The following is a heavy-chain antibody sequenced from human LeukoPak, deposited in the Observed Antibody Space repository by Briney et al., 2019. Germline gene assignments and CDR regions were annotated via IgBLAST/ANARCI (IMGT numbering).Heavy chain of an antibody. CDR1: GFTFTTYW. D-gene: IGHD2-15*01. J-gene: IGHJ2*01. CDR2: IKQDGSEQ. CDR3: ARAVYCSGGGCFWYFDL. V-gene: IGHV3-7*01. Sequence: GGSLRLSCAASGFTFTTYWMGWVRQAPGKGLEWVANIKQDGSEQYYVDSVKGRFTISRDNAKNSLYLQMNSLRAEDTAVYYCARAVYCSGGGCFWYFDLWGRGTLVTVSS.